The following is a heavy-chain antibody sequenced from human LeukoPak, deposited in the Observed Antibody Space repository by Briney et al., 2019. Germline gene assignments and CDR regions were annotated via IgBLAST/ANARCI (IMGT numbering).Heavy chain of an antibody. Sequence: RASAKVSCKASGYTFTSYDINWVRQATGQGLEWIGWMNPNSGNTGYAQKFQGRVTITRNTSISTAYMELSSLRSEDTAVYYCARAPHTMVRGVIVPLFSFDYWGQGTLVTVSS. V-gene: IGHV1-8*03. J-gene: IGHJ4*02. D-gene: IGHD3-10*01. CDR3: ARAPHTMVRGVIVPLFSFDY. CDR1: GYTFTSYD. CDR2: MNPNSGNT.